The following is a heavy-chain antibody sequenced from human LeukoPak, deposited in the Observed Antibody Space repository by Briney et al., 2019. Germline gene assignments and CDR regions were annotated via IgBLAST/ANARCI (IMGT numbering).Heavy chain of an antibody. CDR1: GFTFSTYG. CDR3: AKDSYYDYVWGSYRPYYFDY. Sequence: QPGGSLRLSCAASGFTFSTYGMHWVRQAPGTGLEWVAFIRSDGSIKYYADSVKGRFTISRDNSKNTLYVQMNSLRAEDTAVYYCAKDSYYDYVWGSYRPYYFDYWGQGTLVTVSS. J-gene: IGHJ4*02. V-gene: IGHV3-30*02. CDR2: IRSDGSIK. D-gene: IGHD3-16*02.